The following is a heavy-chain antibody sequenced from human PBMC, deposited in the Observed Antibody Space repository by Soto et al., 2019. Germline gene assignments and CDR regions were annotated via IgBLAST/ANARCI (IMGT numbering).Heavy chain of an antibody. CDR3: ARARGRRFLEWLSRDYYGMVV. Sequence: SETLSLTCAVSGGSISSGGYSWSWIRQPPGKGLEWIGYIYHSGSTYYNPSLKSRVTISVDRSKNQFSLKLSSVTAADTAVYYCARARGRRFLEWLSRDYYGMVVWGQGTTVTVSS. D-gene: IGHD3-3*01. J-gene: IGHJ6*02. CDR1: GGSISSGGYS. V-gene: IGHV4-30-2*01. CDR2: IYHSGST.